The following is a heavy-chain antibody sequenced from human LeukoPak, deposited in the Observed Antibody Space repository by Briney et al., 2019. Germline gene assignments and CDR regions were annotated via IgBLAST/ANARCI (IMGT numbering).Heavy chain of an antibody. D-gene: IGHD1-14*01. CDR1: GFIFSNYG. CDR2: ISSSSSPI. V-gene: IGHV3-48*01. J-gene: IGHJ4*02. Sequence: GESLRLSCAASGFIFSNYGMHWVRQAPGKGLEWVSYISSSSSPIYYADSVKGRFTISRDNAKNSLYLQMHSLRVEDTAVYYCARVGGNRYFDNWGQGTLVTVSS. CDR3: ARVGGNRYFDN.